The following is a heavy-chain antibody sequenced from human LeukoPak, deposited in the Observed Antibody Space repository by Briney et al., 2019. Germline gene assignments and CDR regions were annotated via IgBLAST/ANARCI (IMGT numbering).Heavy chain of an antibody. Sequence: HPGGSLRLSCAASGFTLSSYWMHWVRQAPGKGLVWVSCIDSDGSNTRYADSVKGRFTISRDNAKNTLYLQMNSLRAEDTAIYYCARDLRYDALDIWGQGTMVTVSS. V-gene: IGHV3-74*01. J-gene: IGHJ3*02. CDR1: GFTLSSYW. D-gene: IGHD3-9*01. CDR3: ARDLRYDALDI. CDR2: IDSDGSNT.